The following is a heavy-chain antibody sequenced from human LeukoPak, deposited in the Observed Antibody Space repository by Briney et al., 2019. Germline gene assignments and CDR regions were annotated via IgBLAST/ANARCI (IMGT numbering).Heavy chain of an antibody. Sequence: PGGSPRLSCAASGFTFSSYAMHWVRQAPGKGLEWVAVILYDGSNTYYADSVKGRFTISRDNSKNTLDLKMNSLRAEDTAVYYCARATIVGTTGGAFDYWGQGSLVTVSS. V-gene: IGHV3-30-3*01. D-gene: IGHD1-26*01. CDR1: GFTFSSYA. CDR3: ARATIVGTTGGAFDY. CDR2: ILYDGSNT. J-gene: IGHJ4*02.